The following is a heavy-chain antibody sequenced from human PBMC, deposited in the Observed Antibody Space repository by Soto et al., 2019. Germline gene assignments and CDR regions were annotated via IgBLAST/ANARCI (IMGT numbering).Heavy chain of an antibody. CDR1: GYMFTTYG. Sequence: ASVKVSCKTSGYMFTTYGISWVRQAPGQGLEWIAWISAYNGNKNYAQKFQGRVTMTTDTSTTTVSMELRNLTSDDTGTYFCARTGGGMAARPLEYWGQGTLVTVSS. V-gene: IGHV1-18*04. D-gene: IGHD6-6*01. CDR3: ARTGGGMAARPLEY. J-gene: IGHJ4*02. CDR2: ISAYNGNK.